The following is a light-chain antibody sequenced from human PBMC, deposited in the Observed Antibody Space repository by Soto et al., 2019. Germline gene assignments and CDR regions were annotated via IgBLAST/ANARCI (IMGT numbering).Light chain of an antibody. CDR1: QSISSW. CDR2: KAS. Sequence: DIQMTQSPSTLSASXXXXVTITCRASQSISSWLAWYQQKPGKAPKLLIYKASSLESGVPSRFSGSGSGTEFTLTISSLQPDDFATYYCQQYNSYWTFGQGTKVEIK. J-gene: IGKJ1*01. CDR3: QQYNSYWT. V-gene: IGKV1-5*03.